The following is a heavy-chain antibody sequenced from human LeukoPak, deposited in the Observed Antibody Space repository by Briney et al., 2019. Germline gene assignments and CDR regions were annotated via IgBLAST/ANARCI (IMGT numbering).Heavy chain of an antibody. CDR1: GFTFSSYA. CDR3: ARDPYSSSSFDY. CDR2: ISGSGGST. Sequence: EAGGSLRLSCAASGFTFSSYAMNWVRQAPGKGLEWVSGISGSGGSTYYADSVKGRFTISRDNAKNSLYLQMNSLRAEDTAVYYCARDPYSSSSFDYWGQGTLVTVSS. J-gene: IGHJ4*02. D-gene: IGHD6-6*01. V-gene: IGHV3-23*01.